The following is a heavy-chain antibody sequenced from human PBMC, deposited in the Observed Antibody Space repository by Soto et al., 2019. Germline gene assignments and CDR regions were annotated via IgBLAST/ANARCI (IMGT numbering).Heavy chain of an antibody. V-gene: IGHV3-64*01. CDR1: GFTFSSYA. CDR3: ARDRYCSSTSCSDAFDI. Sequence: GVSLRLSCAASGFTFSSYAMHWVRQAPGKGLEYVSAISSNGGSTYYANSVKGRFTISRDNSKNTLYLQMGSLRAEDMAVYYCARDRYCSSTSCSDAFDIWGQGTMVTVSS. D-gene: IGHD2-2*01. J-gene: IGHJ3*02. CDR2: ISSNGGST.